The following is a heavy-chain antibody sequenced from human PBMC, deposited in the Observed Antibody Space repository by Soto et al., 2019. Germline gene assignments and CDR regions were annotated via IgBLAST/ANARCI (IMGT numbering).Heavy chain of an antibody. CDR2: INHSGST. CDR3: ARASLRGYSNGPGGYYYYMDV. Sequence: QVQLQQWGAGLLKPSETLSLTCAVYGGSFSGYYWSWIRQPPGKGLEWIGEINHSGSTNYNPSLKSRVTISVDTSKNQFSLKLSSVTAADTAVYYCARASLRGYSNGPGGYYYYMDVWGKGTTVTVSS. J-gene: IGHJ6*03. D-gene: IGHD5-18*01. V-gene: IGHV4-34*01. CDR1: GGSFSGYY.